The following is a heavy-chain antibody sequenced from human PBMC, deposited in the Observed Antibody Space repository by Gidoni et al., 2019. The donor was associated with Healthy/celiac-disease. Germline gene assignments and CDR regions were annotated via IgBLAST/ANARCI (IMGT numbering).Heavy chain of an antibody. CDR3: ASQEAAAIRKGYYYYGMDV. V-gene: IGHV4-39*01. CDR1: GGSISSSSSY. Sequence: QLQLQESGPGLVKPSETLSLTCTVSGGSISSSSSYWGWIRQPPGKGLEWIGSIYYSGSTYYNPSLKSRVTISVDTSKNQFSLKLSSVTAADTAVYYCASQEAAAIRKGYYYYGMDVWGQGTTVTVSS. J-gene: IGHJ6*02. CDR2: IYYSGST. D-gene: IGHD6-13*01.